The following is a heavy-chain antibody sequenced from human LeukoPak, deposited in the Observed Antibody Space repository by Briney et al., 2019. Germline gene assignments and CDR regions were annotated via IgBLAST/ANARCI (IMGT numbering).Heavy chain of an antibody. D-gene: IGHD5-18*01. Sequence: GSLRLSCAASGXTISYNYVGWVRQAPGKGLEWIGSIYSGGTYYNPSLKSRVTISVDTPKNQFSLKLSSVTAADTAVYYCARQSTSMVTFDYWGQGTLVTVSS. V-gene: IGHV4-39*01. CDR3: ARQSTSMVTFDY. CDR1: GXTISYNY. CDR2: IYSGGT. J-gene: IGHJ4*02.